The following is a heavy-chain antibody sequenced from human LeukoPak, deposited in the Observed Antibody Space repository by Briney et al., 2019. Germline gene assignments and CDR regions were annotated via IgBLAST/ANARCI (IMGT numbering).Heavy chain of an antibody. Sequence: PGGSLRPSCAASGFTFSDYYMSWIRQAPGKGLEWVSYISSSGSTIYYADSVKGRFTISRDNAKNSLYLQMNSLRAEDTAVYYCARDLYYDSSGYYQGYWGQGTLVTVSS. D-gene: IGHD3-22*01. CDR1: GFTFSDYY. V-gene: IGHV3-11*04. CDR3: ARDLYYDSSGYYQGY. CDR2: ISSSGSTI. J-gene: IGHJ4*02.